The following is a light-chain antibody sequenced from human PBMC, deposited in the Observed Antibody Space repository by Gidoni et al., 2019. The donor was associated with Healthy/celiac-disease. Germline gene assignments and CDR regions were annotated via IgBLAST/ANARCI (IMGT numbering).Light chain of an antibody. CDR2: DAS. V-gene: IGKV1-33*01. CDR3: QQYDNLPPELT. CDR1: QDISNY. J-gene: IGKJ4*01. Sequence: DIQMTQSPSSLSASVGDRVTITCQASQDISNYLNWYQQKPGKAPKLLIYDASYLETGVPSRFSGSGSGTDFTFTISSLQPEDIATYYCQQYDNLPPELTFGGGTKVEIK.